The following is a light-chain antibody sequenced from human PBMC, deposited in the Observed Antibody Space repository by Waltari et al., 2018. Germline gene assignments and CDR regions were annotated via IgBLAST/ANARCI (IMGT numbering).Light chain of an antibody. CDR1: QYISSW. V-gene: IGKV1-5*03. CDR3: QQYNTYPLT. Sequence: DIQMTQSPSTLSASVGDRVTITCRASQYISSWLAWYQQKPGKAPKLLIYKASILESGVASRFSGSESGTEFTLTISSLQPDDFATYYCQQYNTYPLTFGQGTRLEI. J-gene: IGKJ5*01. CDR2: KAS.